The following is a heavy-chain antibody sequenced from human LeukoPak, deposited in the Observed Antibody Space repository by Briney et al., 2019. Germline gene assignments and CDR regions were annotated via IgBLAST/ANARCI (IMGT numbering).Heavy chain of an antibody. CDR3: ASWIVVVNLDHAFDI. V-gene: IGHV1-69*13. Sequence: SVKVSCKASGYTFTGYYIHWVRQAPGQGLEWMGGIIPIFGTANYAQKFQGRVTITADESTSTAYMELSSLRSEDTAVYYCASWIVVVNLDHAFDIWGQGTMVTVSS. CDR1: GYTFTGYY. CDR2: IIPIFGTA. J-gene: IGHJ3*02. D-gene: IGHD2-21*01.